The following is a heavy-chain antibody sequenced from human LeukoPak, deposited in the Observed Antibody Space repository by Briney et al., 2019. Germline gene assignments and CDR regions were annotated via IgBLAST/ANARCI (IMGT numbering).Heavy chain of an antibody. CDR1: GYSFTSYW. D-gene: IGHD1-26*01. CDR2: IYPGDSDT. Sequence: GESLKISCKGSGYSFTSYWIGWVRQMPGKGLEWMGIIYPGDSDTRYSPSFQGQVTISADKSISTAYLQWSSLKASDTAMYYCARHMREEATTNYYYYYMDVWGKGTTVTVSS. V-gene: IGHV5-51*01. CDR3: ARHMREEATTNYYYYYMDV. J-gene: IGHJ6*03.